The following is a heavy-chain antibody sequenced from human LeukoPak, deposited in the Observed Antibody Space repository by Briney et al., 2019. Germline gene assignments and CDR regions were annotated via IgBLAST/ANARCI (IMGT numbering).Heavy chain of an antibody. D-gene: IGHD5-24*01. Sequence: SETLSLTCTVSGGSISNSNYYWGWVRQPPGKGLEWIGTIYYSGNTYYNPSLKSRVTISVDTSKIQFSLRLTSVTAADTAVYFCMRHEEEDGYNAKPFDFWGQGTLVTVSS. CDR1: GGSISNSNYY. J-gene: IGHJ4*02. CDR2: IYYSGNT. V-gene: IGHV4-39*01. CDR3: MRHEEEDGYNAKPFDF.